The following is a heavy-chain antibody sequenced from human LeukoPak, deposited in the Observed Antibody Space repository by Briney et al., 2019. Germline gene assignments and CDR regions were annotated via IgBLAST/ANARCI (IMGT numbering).Heavy chain of an antibody. J-gene: IGHJ3*02. D-gene: IGHD3-22*01. CDR1: GFTVSSNY. CDR3: AKERQDYYDSSGYYEGMFGAFDI. V-gene: IGHV3-53*01. CDR2: IYSGGST. Sequence: GGSLRLSCAASGFTVSSNYMSWVRQAPGKGLEWVSVIYSGGSTYYADSVKGRFTISRDNSKNTLYLQMNSLRAEDTAVYYCAKERQDYYDSSGYYEGMFGAFDIWGQGTMVTVSS.